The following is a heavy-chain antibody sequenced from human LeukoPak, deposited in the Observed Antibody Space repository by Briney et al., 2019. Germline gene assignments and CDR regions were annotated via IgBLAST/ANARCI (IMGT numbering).Heavy chain of an antibody. J-gene: IGHJ1*01. CDR2: ISGSSSYI. V-gene: IGHV3-21*01. CDR1: GFTFSRYS. D-gene: IGHD3-10*01. Sequence: PGGSLRLSCAASGFTFSRYSMNWVRQAPGKGLEWVSSISGSSSYIYYADSVKGRFTISRDNAKNSLYLQMNSLRAEDTAVYYCARDDLWFGELSAEYFHHWGQGTLVTVSS. CDR3: ARDDLWFGELSAEYFHH.